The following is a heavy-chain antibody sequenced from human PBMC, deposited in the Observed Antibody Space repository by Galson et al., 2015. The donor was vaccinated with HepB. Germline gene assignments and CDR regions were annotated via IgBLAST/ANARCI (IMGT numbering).Heavy chain of an antibody. J-gene: IGHJ4*02. CDR1: GGSISDYY. CDR3: ARFGQNGDYVY. V-gene: IGHV4-59*08. CDR2: IYYRVRT. D-gene: IGHD4-17*01. Sequence: LSLTCTVSGGSISDYYWSWIRQPPGKGLEWIGYIYYRVRTNYNPSLKSRVTISIDTSKNQFSLNLRSVTAADTAVYYCARFGQNGDYVYWGQGTLVTVSS.